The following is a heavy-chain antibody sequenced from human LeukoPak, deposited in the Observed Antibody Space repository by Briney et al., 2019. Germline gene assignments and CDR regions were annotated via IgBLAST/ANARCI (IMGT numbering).Heavy chain of an antibody. Sequence: ASVNVSCKASGYTFTSYDINWVRQATGQELEWMGWMNPNSGNTGYAQEFPGRVTMTRNTSISTAYMELSSLRSEDTAVYYCARMGVHYYGSGSCWGQGTLVTVSS. D-gene: IGHD3-10*01. CDR1: GYTFTSYD. CDR2: MNPNSGNT. V-gene: IGHV1-8*01. CDR3: ARMGVHYYGSGSC. J-gene: IGHJ4*02.